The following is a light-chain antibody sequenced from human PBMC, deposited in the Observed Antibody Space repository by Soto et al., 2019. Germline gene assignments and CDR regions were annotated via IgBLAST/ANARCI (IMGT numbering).Light chain of an antibody. V-gene: IGLV2-23*02. J-gene: IGLJ2*01. CDR1: SSDVGSYNL. CDR3: CSYAGTTTYVI. CDR2: EVN. Sequence: QSALTQPASVSGSPGQSITLSCTGTSSDVGSYNLVSWYQQHPGKAPKLMIYEVNKRPSGVSNRFSGSKSGNTASLTISGLQAEDECDYYCCSYAGTTTYVIFGGGTKLTVL.